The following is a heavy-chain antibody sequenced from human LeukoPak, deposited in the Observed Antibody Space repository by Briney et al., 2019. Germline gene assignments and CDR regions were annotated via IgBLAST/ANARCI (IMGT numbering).Heavy chain of an antibody. V-gene: IGHV1-2*02. CDR1: GYTFTGYY. CDR3: ARVTYYYGSGSYSDY. CDR2: INPNSGGT. J-gene: IGHJ4*02. Sequence: GASVKVSCKASGYTFTGYYMHWVRQAPGQGLKWMGWINPNSGGTNYAQKFQGRVTMTRDTSISTAYMELSRLRSDDTAVYYCARVTYYYGSGSYSDYWGQGTLVTVSS. D-gene: IGHD3-10*01.